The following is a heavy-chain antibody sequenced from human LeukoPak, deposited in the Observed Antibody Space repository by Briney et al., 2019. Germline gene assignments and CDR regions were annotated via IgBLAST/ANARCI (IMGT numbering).Heavy chain of an antibody. CDR1: GGSFSGYY. V-gene: IGHV4-34*01. CDR2: INHSGST. CDR3: ATATSYGGIDY. J-gene: IGHJ4*02. Sequence: SETLSLTCAVYGGSFSGYYWSWIRQPPGKGLEWIGEINHSGSTNYNPSLKSRVTISVDTSKNQFSLKLTSVTAADTAVYYCATATSYGGIDYWGQGTLVTVSS. D-gene: IGHD4/OR15-4a*01.